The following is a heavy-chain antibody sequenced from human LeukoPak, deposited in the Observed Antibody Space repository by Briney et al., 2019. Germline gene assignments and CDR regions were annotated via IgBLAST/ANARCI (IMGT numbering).Heavy chain of an antibody. D-gene: IGHD6-6*01. J-gene: IGHJ5*02. CDR2: IYSSGIT. Sequence: SETLSLTCTVSGGSISGSYWSWIRQPPGKALEWIGYIYSSGITNYNPSLKSRVTMSVDTSKNQFSLNLDSVTAADTAVYYCARHTAKSYSSSSDSFDPWGQGTLVTVSS. V-gene: IGHV4-4*09. CDR1: GGSISGSY. CDR3: ARHTAKSYSSSSDSFDP.